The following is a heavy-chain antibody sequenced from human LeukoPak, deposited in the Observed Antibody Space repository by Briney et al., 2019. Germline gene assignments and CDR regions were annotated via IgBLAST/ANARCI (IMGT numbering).Heavy chain of an antibody. CDR3: AKDIYYDSSGYRGYFDY. CDR1: GFTFSSYA. D-gene: IGHD3-22*01. V-gene: IGHV3-23*01. J-gene: IGHJ4*02. Sequence: PGGSLRLSCSASGFTFSSYAMSWVRQAPGKGLEWVSVISGSGGSIYYADSVKGRFTVSRDNSKNTLYLQMNSLRAEDTAVYYCAKDIYYDSSGYRGYFDYWGQGTLVTVSS. CDR2: ISGSGGSI.